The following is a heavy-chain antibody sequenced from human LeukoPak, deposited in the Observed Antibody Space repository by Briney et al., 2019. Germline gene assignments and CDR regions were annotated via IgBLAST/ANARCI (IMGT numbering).Heavy chain of an antibody. CDR1: GYTFTSYD. D-gene: IGHD5-24*01. Sequence: ASVKVSCKASGYTFTSYDINWVRQATGQGLEWMGWMNPNSGNTGYAQKFQGGVTITRNTSISTAYMELSSLRSEDTAVYYCARGMAPGDNWFDPWGQGTLVTVSS. V-gene: IGHV1-8*03. CDR3: ARGMAPGDNWFDP. J-gene: IGHJ5*02. CDR2: MNPNSGNT.